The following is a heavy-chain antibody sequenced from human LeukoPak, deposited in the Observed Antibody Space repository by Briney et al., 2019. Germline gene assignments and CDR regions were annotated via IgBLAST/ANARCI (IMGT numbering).Heavy chain of an antibody. V-gene: IGHV3-21*01. CDR3: ARDPYSGTYSPGVYYYYMDV. D-gene: IGHD1-26*01. CDR2: ISSSSSYI. J-gene: IGHJ6*03. CDR1: GFTFSSYS. Sequence: GGSLRLSCAASGFTFSSYSMNWVRQAPGKGLEWVSCISSSSSYIYYADSVKGRFTISRDNAKNSLYLQMNSLRAEDTAVYYCARDPYSGTYSPGVYYYYMDVWGKGTTVTVSS.